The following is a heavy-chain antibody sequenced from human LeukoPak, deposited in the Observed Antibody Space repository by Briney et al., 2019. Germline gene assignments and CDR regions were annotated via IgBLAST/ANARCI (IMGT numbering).Heavy chain of an antibody. CDR3: ARGVAVACTTGRTLDY. CDR2: ISSSSSTI. Sequence: GGSLRLSCAASGFTFSSYSMNWVRQAPGKGLEWVSYISSSSSTIYYADSVKGRFTISRDNAKNSLYLQMNSLRDEDTAVYYCARGVAVACTTGRTLDYWGQGTLVTVSS. V-gene: IGHV3-48*02. CDR1: GFTFSSYS. J-gene: IGHJ4*02. D-gene: IGHD6-19*01.